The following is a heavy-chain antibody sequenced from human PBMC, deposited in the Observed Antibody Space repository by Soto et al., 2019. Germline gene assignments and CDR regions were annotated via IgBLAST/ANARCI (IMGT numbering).Heavy chain of an antibody. V-gene: IGHV4-31*03. Sequence: SETLSLTCTVSGGSISSGGYYWSWIRQHPGKGLEWIGYIYYSGSTYYNPSLKSRVTISVDTSKNQFSLKLSSVTAADTAVYYCASLSRRYYGMDGWGQGATVTVSS. J-gene: IGHJ6*02. CDR3: ASLSRRYYGMDG. CDR2: IYYSGST. D-gene: IGHD3-9*01. CDR1: GGSISSGGYY.